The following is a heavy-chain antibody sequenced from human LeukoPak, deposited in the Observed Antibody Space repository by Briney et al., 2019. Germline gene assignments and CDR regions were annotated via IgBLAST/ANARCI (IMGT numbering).Heavy chain of an antibody. Sequence: ASVKVSCKASGYTFTIYYMHWVRQAPGQGLEWMGIINPSGGSTSYAQKFQGRVTMTRDMATSTVYMELSSLRSEDTAVYYCARDLKKRTPGITIFGARWDRHYYYMDVWGKGTTVTVSS. J-gene: IGHJ6*03. CDR1: GYTFTIYY. V-gene: IGHV1-46*01. D-gene: IGHD3-3*01. CDR2: INPSGGST. CDR3: ARDLKKRTPGITIFGARWDRHYYYMDV.